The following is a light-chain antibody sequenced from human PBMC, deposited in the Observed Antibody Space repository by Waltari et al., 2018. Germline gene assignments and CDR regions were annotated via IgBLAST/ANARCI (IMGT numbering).Light chain of an antibody. J-gene: IGKJ4*01. V-gene: IGKV3-11*01. CDR1: QSVSTF. CDR2: DAS. Sequence: EIVLTHSPATLSLSPGERATLSRRASQSVSTFLAWYQQKPGQAPRLLIYDASNKATGIPARFSGGGSGTDFTLTISSLGPEDFAVYYCQQRSNWPPKLTFGGGTKVEMK. CDR3: QQRSNWPPKLT.